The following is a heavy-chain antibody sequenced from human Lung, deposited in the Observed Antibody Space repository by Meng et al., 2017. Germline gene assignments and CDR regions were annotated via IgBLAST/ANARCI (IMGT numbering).Heavy chain of an antibody. Sequence: QVQLQQWGAELLKPSASLNLTCDVSGGSFIYYYWSWIRPPPGKGLEWIGEINHSGSTNYNLSLESRATISAATSQNNPSLKLRSVTAADSAVYYCARGPTTMAHAFDYWGQGTLVTVSS. V-gene: IGHV4-34*01. CDR3: ARGPTTMAHAFDY. CDR1: GGSFIYYY. J-gene: IGHJ4*02. D-gene: IGHD4-11*01. CDR2: INHSGST.